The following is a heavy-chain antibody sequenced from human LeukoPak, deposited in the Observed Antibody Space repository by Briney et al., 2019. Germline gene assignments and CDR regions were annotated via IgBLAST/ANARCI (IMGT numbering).Heavy chain of an antibody. CDR2: ISYDGSNK. CDR1: GFTFSSYA. V-gene: IGHV3-30-3*01. J-gene: IGHJ4*02. D-gene: IGHD2-15*01. Sequence: GRSLRLSCAASGFTFSSYAMHWVRQAPGKGLEWVAVISYDGSNKYYADSVKGRFTISRDNSKNTLYLQMNSLRAEDTAVYYCARDRRRVVDYWGQGTLVTVSS. CDR3: ARDRRRVVDY.